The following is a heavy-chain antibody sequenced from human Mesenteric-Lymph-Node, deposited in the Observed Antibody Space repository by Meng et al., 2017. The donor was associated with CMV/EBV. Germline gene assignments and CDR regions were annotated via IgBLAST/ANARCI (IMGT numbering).Heavy chain of an antibody. CDR2: ISSGTNYI. CDR1: GFTFSDYS. Sequence: GESLKISCAASGFTFSDYSMNWVRQAPGRGLEWVSSISSGTNYIYYADSMKGRLTISRDSPKNSLYLQMNSLTAEDTAVYYCARESMDTALVRQSYYYYYYGMDVWGQGTTVTVSS. CDR3: ARESMDTALVRQSYYYYYYGMDV. J-gene: IGHJ6*02. V-gene: IGHV3-21*01. D-gene: IGHD5-18*01.